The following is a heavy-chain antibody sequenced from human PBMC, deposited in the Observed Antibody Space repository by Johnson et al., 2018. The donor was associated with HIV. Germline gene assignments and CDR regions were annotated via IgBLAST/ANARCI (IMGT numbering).Heavy chain of an antibody. J-gene: IGHJ3*02. CDR3: ARVGRPWLPRDAFDI. Sequence: QVQLVESGGGVVQPGRSLRLSCAASGFTFSSYAMHWVRPAPGNGLEWVAVILNDGSDKYYADSVQGRFTISRDNSKNTLYLQMNSLSAEDTAVYYCARVGRPWLPRDAFDIWGQGTMVTVSS. CDR1: GFTFSSYA. CDR2: ILNDGSDK. V-gene: IGHV3-30*04. D-gene: IGHD6-19*01.